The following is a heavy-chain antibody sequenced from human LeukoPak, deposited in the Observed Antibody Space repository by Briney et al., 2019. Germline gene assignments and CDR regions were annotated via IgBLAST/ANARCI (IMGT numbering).Heavy chain of an antibody. CDR2: IDPRSGAT. D-gene: IGHD4-17*01. V-gene: IGHV1-2*02. CDR3: ATDNYGTLDY. Sequence: AASVKVSCKASGYTFTAYYIHWVRRAPGQGLEWMGWIDPRSGATKCTQKFRGRVTMTRDTSISTVYLELNGLTFDDTAVYYCATDNYGTLDYWGQGTLVTVSS. CDR1: GYTFTAYY. J-gene: IGHJ4*02.